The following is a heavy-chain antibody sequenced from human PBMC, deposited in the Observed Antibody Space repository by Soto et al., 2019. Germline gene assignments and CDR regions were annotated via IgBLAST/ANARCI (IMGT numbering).Heavy chain of an antibody. J-gene: IGHJ5*02. D-gene: IGHD2-8*01. CDR3: ARWTVSANNWFDP. CDR2: IRQDGGQI. CDR1: GFTFSSYW. V-gene: IGHV3-7*05. Sequence: EVQLVESGGGLVLPGGSLRLPCAASGFTFSSYWMTWVRQAPGKGLEWVANIRQDGGQIDYVDSVKGRFTISRDNAKNSLYLQMNSLRAEDTAVYYCARWTVSANNWFDPWGQGTLVTVSS.